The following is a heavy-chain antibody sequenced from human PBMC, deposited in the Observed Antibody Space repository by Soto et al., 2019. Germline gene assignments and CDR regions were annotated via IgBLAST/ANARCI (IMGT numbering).Heavy chain of an antibody. J-gene: IGHJ6*02. D-gene: IGHD5-18*01. CDR2: IRRSCSTI. V-gene: IGHV3-11*01. Sequence: QVQLVESGGGLVKPGGSLRLSCAASGFTFSDYYMSWIRQAPGKGLEWVSYIRRSCSTIYYADSGKGRFTISRDNAKNLLYLQMNSLRAEDTAVYYCAREIVDTAMVTYHYYYGMDVWGQGTTVTVSS. CDR1: GFTFSDYY. CDR3: AREIVDTAMVTYHYYYGMDV.